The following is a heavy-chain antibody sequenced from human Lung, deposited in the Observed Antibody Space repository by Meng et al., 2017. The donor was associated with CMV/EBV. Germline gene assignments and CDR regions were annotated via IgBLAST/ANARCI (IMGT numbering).Heavy chain of an antibody. CDR3: AKDQGGSSPDAFDI. D-gene: IGHD2-2*01. V-gene: IGHV3-30*02. J-gene: IGHJ3*02. CDR1: GFTFSSYG. CDR2: IRYDGSNK. Sequence: SXAASGFTFSSYGMHWVRQAPGKGLEWVAFIRYDGSNKYYADSVKGRFTISRDNSKNTLYLQMNSLRAEDTAVYYCAKDQGGSSPDAFDIWGQGKXV.